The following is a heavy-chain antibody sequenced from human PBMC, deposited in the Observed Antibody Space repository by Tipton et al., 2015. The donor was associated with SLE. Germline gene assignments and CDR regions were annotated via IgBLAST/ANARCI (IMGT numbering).Heavy chain of an antibody. CDR1: GGSISSYY. CDR3: AREGGVAVAGTWGFQH. CDR2: IYYSGST. J-gene: IGHJ1*01. V-gene: IGHV4-59*01. D-gene: IGHD6-19*01. Sequence: TLSLTCTVSGGSISSYYWSWIRQPPGKGLEWIGYIYYSGSTNYNPSLKSRVTISVDTSKNQFSLKLSPVTAADTAVYYCAREGGVAVAGTWGFQHWGQGTLVTVSS.